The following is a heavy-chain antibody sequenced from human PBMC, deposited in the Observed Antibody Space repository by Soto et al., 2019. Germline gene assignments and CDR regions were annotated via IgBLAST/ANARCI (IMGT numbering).Heavy chain of an antibody. D-gene: IGHD3-10*01. CDR1: GFTFDDYA. CDR3: AKAFGAFDY. CDR2: ISGSGGST. J-gene: IGHJ4*02. Sequence: EVQLVESGGGLVQPGRSLRLSCAASGFTFDDYAMHWVRQAPGKGLEWVSGISGSGGSTYYADSVKGRFTISRDNSKNTLYLQMNSLRAEDTAVYYCAKAFGAFDYWGQGTLVTVSS. V-gene: IGHV3-23*04.